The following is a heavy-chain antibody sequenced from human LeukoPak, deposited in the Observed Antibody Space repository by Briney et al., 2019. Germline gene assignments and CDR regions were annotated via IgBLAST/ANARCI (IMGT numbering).Heavy chain of an antibody. J-gene: IGHJ4*02. CDR2: INPNSGGT. D-gene: IGHD2-2*02. CDR3: ARGQTGYCSSTSCYTVGLDY. CDR1: GYTFTGYY. Sequence: GASVKVSCKASGYTFTGYYMHWVRQAPGQGLEWMGWINPNSGGTNYAQKFQGRVTMTRDTSISTAYMELSRLRSDDTAVYYCARGQTGYCSSTSCYTVGLDYWGQGTLVTVSS. V-gene: IGHV1-2*02.